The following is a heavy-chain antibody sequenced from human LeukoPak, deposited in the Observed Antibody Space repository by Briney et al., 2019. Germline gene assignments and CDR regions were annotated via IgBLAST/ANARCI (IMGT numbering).Heavy chain of an antibody. D-gene: IGHD3-10*01. V-gene: IGHV3-30-3*01. J-gene: IGHJ6*02. CDR2: ISYDGSNK. Sequence: GGSLRLSCAASGFTFSSYAMHWVRQAPGKGLEWVAVISYDGSNKYYAGSVKGRFTIPKDSSKNTMYLQMNSLRTEDTAVYYCARGNYYGSGFLRGMDVWGQGTTVTVSS. CDR1: GFTFSSYA. CDR3: ARGNYYGSGFLRGMDV.